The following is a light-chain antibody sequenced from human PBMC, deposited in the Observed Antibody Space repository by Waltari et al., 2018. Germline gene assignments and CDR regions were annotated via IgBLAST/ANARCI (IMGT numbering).Light chain of an antibody. Sequence: DIVMTQSPESLAVSLGERATINCRSSQSVFYSSNSKDYLAWYQQKPGQPPKLLIYWASTRESGVPDRFSGSGSGTDFTLTISSLQAEDVAVYYCQQYYISPLTFGGGTKVEIK. CDR3: QQYYISPLT. CDR2: WAS. CDR1: QSVFYSSNSKDY. J-gene: IGKJ4*01. V-gene: IGKV4-1*01.